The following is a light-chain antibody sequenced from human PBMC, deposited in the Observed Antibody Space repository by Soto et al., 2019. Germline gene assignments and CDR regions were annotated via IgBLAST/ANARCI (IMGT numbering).Light chain of an antibody. J-gene: IGKJ1*01. CDR1: QGINTY. CDR2: AAS. Sequence: DIQMTQSPSSLSASVGDRVTITCRASQGINTYLAWYQQKPGKVPKLLIYAASTLQSGVPSRFSGSGSGTDFTLTISSLPHEDVATYYCQTYNGAPRTFGQGTKVEFK. CDR3: QTYNGAPRT. V-gene: IGKV1-27*01.